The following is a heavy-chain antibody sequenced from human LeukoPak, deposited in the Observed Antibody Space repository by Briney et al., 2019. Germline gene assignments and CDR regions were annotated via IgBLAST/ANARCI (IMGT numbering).Heavy chain of an antibody. CDR3: ARDLSSWYYHYYGMDV. CDR2: ISGYNGNT. V-gene: IGHV1-18*01. Sequence: ASVKVSCKASGYIFSNFGLSWVRQAPGQGLEWMGWISGYNGNTNYARKFQGRVTMTTDTSTSTAYVELRSLRSDDTAVYYCARDLSSWYYHYYGMDVWGQGTTVTVS. D-gene: IGHD6-13*01. CDR1: GYIFSNFG. J-gene: IGHJ6*02.